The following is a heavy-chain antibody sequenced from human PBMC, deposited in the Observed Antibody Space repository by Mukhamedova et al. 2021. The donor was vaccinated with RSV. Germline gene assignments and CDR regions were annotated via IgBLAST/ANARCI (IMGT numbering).Heavy chain of an antibody. CDR3: AKDSDTYYGMDV. Sequence: WAASGFRFEDYAMNWVRQAPGKGLEWISLISGDATTKEYADSVKGRFTISRDNNKNSLYLQMNSLRTEDTALYYCAKDSDTYYGMDV. J-gene: IGHJ6*01. CDR2: ISGDATTK. V-gene: IGHV3-43*02. CDR1: GFRFEDYA.